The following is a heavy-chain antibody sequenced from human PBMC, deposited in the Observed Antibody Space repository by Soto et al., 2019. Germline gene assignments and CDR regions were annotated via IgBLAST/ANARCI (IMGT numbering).Heavy chain of an antibody. CDR3: ARVAAAAANGGWFDP. V-gene: IGHV1-18*01. CDR1: GYTFTSYG. CDR2: MSAYNGNK. D-gene: IGHD6-13*01. Sequence: QVQLVQSGAEVKKPGASVKVSCKSSGYTFTSYGISWVRQAPGQGLEWLGWMSAYNGNKNYAQKLQGRVTMTTDTSTSTAYVELRCLRSDDTAVYYCARVAAAAANGGWFDPWGQGTLVTVSS. J-gene: IGHJ5*02.